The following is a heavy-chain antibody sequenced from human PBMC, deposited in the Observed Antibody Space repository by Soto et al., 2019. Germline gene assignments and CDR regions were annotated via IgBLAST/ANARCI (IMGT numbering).Heavy chain of an antibody. D-gene: IGHD1-7*01. CDR2: IYWGDAR. CDR1: GFSLTTSGVG. J-gene: IGHJ4*02. CDR3: ARRLQIHTKTGWNSGI. Sequence: SGPTLVNPTQTVTLTCTFSGFSLTTSGVGVAWIRKPPRKALEWGALIYWGDARRYSPSLKTRLTITKDTSTSQVVLRMTNVGHSDTGTYFCARRLQIHTKTGWNSGIWSQGNPVT. V-gene: IGHV2-5*02.